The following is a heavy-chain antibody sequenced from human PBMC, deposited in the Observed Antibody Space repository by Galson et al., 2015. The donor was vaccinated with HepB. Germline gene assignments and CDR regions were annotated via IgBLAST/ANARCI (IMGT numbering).Heavy chain of an antibody. CDR1: GGSISSGDYY. Sequence: TLSLTCTVSGGSISSGDYYWSWIRQPPGKGLEWIGYIYYSGSTYYNPSLKSRVTISVDTSKNQFSLKLSSVTAADTAVYYCASAKRYQLLPHNWFDPWGQGTLVTVSS. CDR3: ASAKRYQLLPHNWFDP. CDR2: IYYSGST. J-gene: IGHJ5*02. V-gene: IGHV4-30-4*01. D-gene: IGHD2-2*01.